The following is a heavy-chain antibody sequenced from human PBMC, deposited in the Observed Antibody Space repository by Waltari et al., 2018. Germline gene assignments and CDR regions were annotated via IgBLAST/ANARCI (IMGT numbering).Heavy chain of an antibody. V-gene: IGHV3-21*01. Sequence: EVQLVESGGGLVKPGGSLRLSCAASGFTFRSYSMHWVRQAPGKGLEWVSSISSSSSYIYYADSVKGRFTISRDNAKNSLYLQMNSLRAEDTAVYYCARDSIAVAGTVDYWGQGTLVTVSS. J-gene: IGHJ4*02. CDR2: ISSSSSYI. D-gene: IGHD6-19*01. CDR1: GFTFRSYS. CDR3: ARDSIAVAGTVDY.